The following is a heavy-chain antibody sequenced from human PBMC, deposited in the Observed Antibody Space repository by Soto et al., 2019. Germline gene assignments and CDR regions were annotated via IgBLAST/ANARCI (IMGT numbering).Heavy chain of an antibody. D-gene: IGHD2-15*01. CDR3: AREFVEVVVAATYYYGMDV. Sequence: AGGSLRLSCAASGFTFSDYYMSWIRQAPGKGLEWVSYISSSSSYTNYADSVKGRFTISRDNAKNSLYLQMDSLRAEDTAVYYCAREFVEVVVAATYYYGMDVWGQGTTVTVSS. CDR1: GFTFSDYY. CDR2: ISSSSSYT. J-gene: IGHJ6*02. V-gene: IGHV3-11*06.